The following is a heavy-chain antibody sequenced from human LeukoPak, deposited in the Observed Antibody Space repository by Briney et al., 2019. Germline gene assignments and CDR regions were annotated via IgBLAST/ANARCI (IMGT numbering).Heavy chain of an antibody. CDR1: GFTFDDYA. D-gene: IGHD5-18*01. CDR2: ISWNSDNI. CDR3: AKVFSGTPMVFFDY. V-gene: IGHV3-9*01. Sequence: GRSPRLSCAASGFTFDDYAMHWVRQAPGKGLEWVSGISWNSDNIVYADSVKGRFTISRDSAKNSLYLQMNSLRAEDTALYYCAKVFSGTPMVFFDYWGQGTLVTVSS. J-gene: IGHJ4*02.